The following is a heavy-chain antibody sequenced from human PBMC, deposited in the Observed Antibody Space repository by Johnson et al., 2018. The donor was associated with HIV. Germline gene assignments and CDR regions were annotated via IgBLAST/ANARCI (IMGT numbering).Heavy chain of an antibody. CDR2: ILFDGSKK. Sequence: QVQLVESGGGLVQPGGSLRLSCAASGFTFSNYGMHWVRQAPGKGLEWVAFILFDGSKKYYTDSVRGRFAISKDTSKNTLYLQMNSLRAEDTDVYYGAKDGSVIVVVPAAPEAFDLWGRGTSVTVS. J-gene: IGHJ3*01. V-gene: IGHV3-30*02. CDR3: AKDGSVIVVVPAAPEAFDL. D-gene: IGHD2-2*01. CDR1: GFTFSNYG.